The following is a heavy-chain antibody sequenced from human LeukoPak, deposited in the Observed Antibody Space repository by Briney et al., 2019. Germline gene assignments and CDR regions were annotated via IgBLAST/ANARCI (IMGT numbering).Heavy chain of an antibody. CDR1: GFTFSSSA. CDR3: AKRAHWTTSACYAFEI. V-gene: IGHV3-23*01. Sequence: GGSLRLSCAASGFTFSSSAISWVRQAPGKGPEGVSAISPISDTTYYTDSVKGRFTISRDNSKNTLNLQMNSLRAEQTGVYFCAKRAHWTTSACYAFEICGQGTMVTVSS. CDR2: ISPISDTT. D-gene: IGHD3/OR15-3a*01. J-gene: IGHJ3*02.